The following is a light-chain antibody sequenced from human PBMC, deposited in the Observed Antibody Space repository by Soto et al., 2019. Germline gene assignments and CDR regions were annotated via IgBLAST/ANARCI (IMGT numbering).Light chain of an antibody. CDR3: RSYEGSRNA. V-gene: IGLV2-8*01. CDR1: SSDVGGYSY. J-gene: IGLJ1*01. CDR2: GVN. Sequence: QSALTQPPSASGSPGQSVAISCTGTSSDVGGYSYVSWYQQHPGKAPKLMIYGVNKRPSGVPDRFSGSKSGNTASLTVSGLQAEDEADYYCRSYEGSRNAFGTGIKV.